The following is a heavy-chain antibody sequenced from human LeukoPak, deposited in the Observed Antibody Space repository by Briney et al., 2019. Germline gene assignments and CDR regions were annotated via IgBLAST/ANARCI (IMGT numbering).Heavy chain of an antibody. J-gene: IGHJ6*02. CDR3: ARDIVRGVVYYYYGMDV. V-gene: IGHV3-21*01. D-gene: IGHD3-10*01. CDR2: ISRSCDYI. CDR1: GFTFSSYS. Sequence: GGSLRLSCAASGFTFSSYSMNWVRQAPGKGLEWVSSISRSCDYIYYADSVKGRFTISRDNAKNSLCLQMNSLRDEDTAVYYCARDIVRGVVYYYYGMDVWGQGTTVTVSS.